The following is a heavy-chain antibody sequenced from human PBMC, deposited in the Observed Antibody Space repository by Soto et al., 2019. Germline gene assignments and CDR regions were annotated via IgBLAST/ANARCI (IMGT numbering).Heavy chain of an antibody. CDR2: ISGSADRI. J-gene: IGHJ4*02. CDR1: GFTFSSYA. CDR3: AKAKGCSSTSCYVNLDN. V-gene: IGHV3-23*01. Sequence: GSLRLSCAASGFTFSSYAMSWVRQAPGKGLEWVSVISGSADRIYYADSVKGRFTISRDNSKNTLYLQMSGLTAEDTAVYYCAKAKGCSSTSCYVNLDNWGQGSLVTVSS. D-gene: IGHD2-2*01.